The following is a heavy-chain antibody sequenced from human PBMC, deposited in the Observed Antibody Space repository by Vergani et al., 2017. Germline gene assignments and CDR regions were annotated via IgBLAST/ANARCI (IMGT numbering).Heavy chain of an antibody. CDR3: ARDLRLLYNRFDP. CDR2: IWYDGKNE. D-gene: IGHD1-14*01. Sequence: QVHLVESGGGVVQPGRSLRLSCEASGFSFKSYAMHWVRQAPGKGLEWVAVIWYDGKNEDYADSVKGRFTISRDNSKSTMYLQMNSLRDEDTGVYYCARDLRLLYNRFDPWGQGTLVTVSS. V-gene: IGHV3-33*01. J-gene: IGHJ5*02. CDR1: GFSFKSYA.